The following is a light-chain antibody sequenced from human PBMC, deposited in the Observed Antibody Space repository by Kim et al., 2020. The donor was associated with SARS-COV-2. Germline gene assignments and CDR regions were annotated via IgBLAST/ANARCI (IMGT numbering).Light chain of an antibody. J-gene: IGLJ2*01. V-gene: IGLV2-14*04. CDR2: DVS. CDR3: SSYTSSSTYVV. Sequence: QPIAISCTRTSSDVGGYDSVSWPQQRPGKAPKFIMYDVSKRPSGVSNRFSSSKSGNTASLTISGLQAEDEADYYCSSYTSSSTYVVFGGGTRLTVL. CDR1: SSDVGGYDS.